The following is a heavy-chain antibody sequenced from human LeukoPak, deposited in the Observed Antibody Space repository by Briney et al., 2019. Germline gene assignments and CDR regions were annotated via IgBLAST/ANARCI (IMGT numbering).Heavy chain of an antibody. CDR1: GFTFSSRDW. J-gene: IGHJ4*02. D-gene: IGHD3-22*01. CDR3: ARDGSKYYYDSSGYYHDY. V-gene: IGHV3-7*01. Sequence: GGSLRLSCVASGFTFSSRDWMTWVRQAPGKGLEWVANIKQDGSEKNYVDSVKGRFTISRDNSKNTLYLQMNSLRAEDTAVYYRARDGSKYYYDSSGYYHDYWGQGTLVTVSS. CDR2: IKQDGSEK.